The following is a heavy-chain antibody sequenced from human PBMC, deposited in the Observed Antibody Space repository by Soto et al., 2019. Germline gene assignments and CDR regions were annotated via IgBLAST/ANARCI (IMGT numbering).Heavy chain of an antibody. CDR3: AREPQTCGSDCYFLDY. CDR2: IGADGDST. J-gene: IGHJ4*02. D-gene: IGHD2-21*02. CDR1: GFSLSDHF. Sequence: GGSLRLSCVASGFSLSDHFMDWVRQAPGKGLEYVSFIGADGDSTFYANSVKGRFTISRDNSKNTLFLQMGSLRPEDTAVYYCAREPQTCGSDCYFLDYWGQGTLFTVSS. V-gene: IGHV3-64*01.